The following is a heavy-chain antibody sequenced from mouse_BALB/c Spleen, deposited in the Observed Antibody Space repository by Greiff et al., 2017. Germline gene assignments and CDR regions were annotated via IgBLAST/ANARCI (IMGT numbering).Heavy chain of an antibody. V-gene: IGHV2-9*02. CDR2: IWAGGST. Sequence: VMLVESGPGLVAPSQSLSITCTVSGFSLTRYCVHWVRQPPGKGLEWLGVIWAGGSTNYNSALMSRLSISKDNSKSQVFLKMNSLQTDDTAMYYCARENYYGSSPYAMDYWGQGTSVTVSS. CDR3: ARENYYGSSPYAMDY. CDR1: GFSLTRYC. J-gene: IGHJ4*01. D-gene: IGHD1-1*01.